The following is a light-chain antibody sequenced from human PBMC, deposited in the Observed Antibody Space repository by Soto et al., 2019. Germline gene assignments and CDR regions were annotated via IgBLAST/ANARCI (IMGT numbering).Light chain of an antibody. Sequence: DIQMTQSPSTLSASVGDRVTITCRASQSISSWLAWYQQKPGKAPKLLIYDASSLESGVPSRFSGSGSGTEFTLIISSLQPDDFATYYCQQYNSYSFFGPGTKVDIK. V-gene: IGKV1-5*01. CDR3: QQYNSYSF. CDR2: DAS. CDR1: QSISSW. J-gene: IGKJ3*01.